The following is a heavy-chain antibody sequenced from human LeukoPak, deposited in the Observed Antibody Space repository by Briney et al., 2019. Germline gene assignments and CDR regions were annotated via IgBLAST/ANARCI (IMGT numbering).Heavy chain of an antibody. CDR3: ARVLPVASRDY. V-gene: IGHV3-7*01. CDR1: GFTFSSYD. Sequence: PGGSLRLSCAASGFTFSSYDMSWVRQAPGKGLEWVANIKQDGSDKFYVDSVKGRFTISRDNAKNSMYLQMSSLRAEDTAIYYCARVLPVASRDYWGQGTLVTVSS. CDR2: IKQDGSDK. J-gene: IGHJ4*02. D-gene: IGHD2-2*01.